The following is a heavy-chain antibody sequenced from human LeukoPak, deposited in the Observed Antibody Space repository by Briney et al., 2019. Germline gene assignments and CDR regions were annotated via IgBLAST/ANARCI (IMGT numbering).Heavy chain of an antibody. D-gene: IGHD6-13*01. CDR2: INPSTGST. Sequence: GASVKVSCKASLSTFTNYYMHWVRQAPGQGLEWMGIINPSTGSTTYAQKFQGRVTMTRDTSTNTVYMELSSLRSEDTAVYYCATGYSGSWYVPSSFDYWGQGTLVTVSS. CDR3: ATGYSGSWYVPSSFDY. CDR1: LSTFTNYY. J-gene: IGHJ4*02. V-gene: IGHV1-46*01.